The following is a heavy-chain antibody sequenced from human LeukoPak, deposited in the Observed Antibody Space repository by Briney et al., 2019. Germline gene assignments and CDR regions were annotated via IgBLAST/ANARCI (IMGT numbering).Heavy chain of an antibody. Sequence: ASVKVSCKASGYTFTSYGISWVREGPGQGLEWMGWISAYNGNTNYAQKLQGRVTMTTDTSTSTAYMELRSLRSDDTAVYYCARDPYYDILTGYYSAYYFDYWGQGTLVTVSS. V-gene: IGHV1-18*01. CDR1: GYTFTSYG. J-gene: IGHJ4*02. CDR2: ISAYNGNT. D-gene: IGHD3-9*01. CDR3: ARDPYYDILTGYYSAYYFDY.